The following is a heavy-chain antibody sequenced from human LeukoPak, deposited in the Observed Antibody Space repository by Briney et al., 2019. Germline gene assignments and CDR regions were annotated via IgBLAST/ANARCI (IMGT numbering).Heavy chain of an antibody. Sequence: ASVKVSCKASGYTFTSYGISWVRQAPGQGLGWMGWISAYNGNTNYAQKLQGRVTMTTDTSTSTAYMELRSLRSDDTAVYYCARDNPLWFGELLSKQYYYYGMDVWGQGTTVTVSS. CDR2: ISAYNGNT. V-gene: IGHV1-18*01. J-gene: IGHJ6*02. D-gene: IGHD3-10*01. CDR1: GYTFTSYG. CDR3: ARDNPLWFGELLSKQYYYYGMDV.